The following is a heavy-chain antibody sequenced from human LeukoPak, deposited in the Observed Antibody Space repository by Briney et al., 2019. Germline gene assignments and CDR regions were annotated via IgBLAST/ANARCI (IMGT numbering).Heavy chain of an antibody. D-gene: IGHD1-26*01. CDR2: IWFSGSNK. V-gene: IGHV3-33*06. CDR1: GFGFSSYG. J-gene: IGHJ3*01. Sequence: GGSLRLSCAASGFGFSSYGMHWVRRAPGKGLEWVAVIWFSGSNKFYADSVKGRFTISRDNSKNTLYLEMRSLKADDTAVYYCAKDSGTYRDFNVWGQGTLVTVSS. CDR3: AKDSGTYRDFNV.